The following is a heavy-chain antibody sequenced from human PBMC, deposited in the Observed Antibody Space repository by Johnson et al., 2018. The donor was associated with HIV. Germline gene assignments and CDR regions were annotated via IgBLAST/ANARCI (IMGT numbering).Heavy chain of an antibody. Sequence: VQLVESGGGLVKPGGSLRLSCAASGFTVSHYYMGWVRQAPGKGLEFVAVLYSTGHSFYADSVEGRFTISRENAKNSLYLQMNSLRAGDTAVYYCARIAARPLDAFDIWGQGTMVTVSS. CDR3: ARIAARPLDAFDI. D-gene: IGHD6-6*01. J-gene: IGHJ3*02. V-gene: IGHV3-66*01. CDR2: LYSTGHS. CDR1: GFTVSHYY.